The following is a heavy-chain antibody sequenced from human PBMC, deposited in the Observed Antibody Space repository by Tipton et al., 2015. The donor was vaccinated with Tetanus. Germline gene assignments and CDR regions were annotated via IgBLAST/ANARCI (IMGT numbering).Heavy chain of an antibody. CDR1: GDSMTGFY. CDR3: ARGSGSYAVDV. Sequence: TLSLTCTVSGDSMTGFYWNWLRQPAGKELEWIGRIYPSGSTNYSPALMSRVTMSIDTSRNQFSLRQSSLTAADSAVYYCARGSGSYAVDVWGPGTVITVSS. CDR2: IYPSGST. D-gene: IGHD1-26*01. V-gene: IGHV4-4*07. J-gene: IGHJ3*01.